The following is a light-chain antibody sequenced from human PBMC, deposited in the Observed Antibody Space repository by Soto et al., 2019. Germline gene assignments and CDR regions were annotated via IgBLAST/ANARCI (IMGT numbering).Light chain of an antibody. CDR1: QDINIY. J-gene: IGKJ2*01. CDR3: QPYHGYYT. CDR2: QAS. V-gene: IGKV1-5*03. Sequence: DVQMTQSPSTLSASFGDRVNITCRASQDINIYLAWYQQKPGKPPRLLVYQASNLESGVPSRFSGSGSGTQFTLTIDSLQPDDLATYYCQPYHGYYTFGQGTKLEIK.